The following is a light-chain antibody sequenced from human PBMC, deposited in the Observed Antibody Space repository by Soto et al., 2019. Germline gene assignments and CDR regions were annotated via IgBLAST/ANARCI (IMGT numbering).Light chain of an antibody. V-gene: IGKV1-5*01. CDR2: DAS. CDR3: QQYNSYRT. J-gene: IGKJ1*01. Sequence: DIQLTKFPSTLSASVGDRVTITCRARQTINIWLAWYQQKPGKAPKLLIYDASILASGVSPRFSGSGSGTQFTLTISSLQPDDFATYYCQQYNSYRTFGQGTKVDIK. CDR1: QTINIW.